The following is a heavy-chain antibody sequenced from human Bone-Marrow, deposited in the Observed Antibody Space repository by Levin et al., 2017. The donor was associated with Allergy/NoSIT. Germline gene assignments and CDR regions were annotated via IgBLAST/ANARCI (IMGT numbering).Heavy chain of an antibody. CDR3: AAWGGGHIDGLGF. CDR2: IYDSGHT. J-gene: IGHJ4*02. D-gene: IGHD3-16*01. V-gene: IGHV4-30-4*01. CDR1: GDSITDSENY. Sequence: PSETLSLTCTVSGDSITDSENYWKWVRQPPGKGLEWIGYIYDSGHTFYNPSLQSRVTISIDTSKNRFSLTLSSVTSADTAFYYCAAWGGGHIDGLGFWGQGTLVAVSS.